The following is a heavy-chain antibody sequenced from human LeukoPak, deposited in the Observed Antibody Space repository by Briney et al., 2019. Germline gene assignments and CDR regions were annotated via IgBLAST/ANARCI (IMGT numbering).Heavy chain of an antibody. V-gene: IGHV3-30*04. CDR3: ARERWELPNDAFDI. Sequence: GGFRRLSWAAAGFTFSSYAMRWVRQAPGKGLEWVAVISYDGSNKYYADSVKGRFTISRDNSKNTLYLQMNSLRAEDTAVYYCARERWELPNDAFDIWGQGTMVTVSS. CDR1: GFTFSSYA. J-gene: IGHJ3*02. D-gene: IGHD1-26*01. CDR2: ISYDGSNK.